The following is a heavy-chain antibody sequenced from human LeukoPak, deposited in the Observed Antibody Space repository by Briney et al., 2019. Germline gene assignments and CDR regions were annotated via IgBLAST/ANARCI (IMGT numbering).Heavy chain of an antibody. CDR3: ARDRAVATSHYFAY. Sequence: GGSLRLSCAASGFTFSSYAMHWVRRAPGKGLEGVAVISYDGSNKYYADSVKGRFTISRDNSKNTLYLQMNSLRAEDTAVYYCARDRAVATSHYFAYWGQGTLVTVSS. CDR2: ISYDGSNK. CDR1: GFTFSSYA. D-gene: IGHD5-12*01. V-gene: IGHV3-30-3*01. J-gene: IGHJ4*02.